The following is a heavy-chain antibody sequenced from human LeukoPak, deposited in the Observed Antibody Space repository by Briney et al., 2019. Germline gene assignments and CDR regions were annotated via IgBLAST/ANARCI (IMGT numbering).Heavy chain of an antibody. CDR2: IYPSGGST. CDR1: GYTFTSYY. Sequence: ASVKVSCKASGYTFTSYYMHWVRQAPGQGLEWMGIIYPSGGSTSYAQKFQGRVTMTRDTSTSTVYMELSSLRSEDTAVYYCARDRYYYGLGSTRYYFDYWGQGTLVTVSS. CDR3: ARDRYYYGLGSTRYYFDY. D-gene: IGHD3-10*01. V-gene: IGHV1-46*01. J-gene: IGHJ4*02.